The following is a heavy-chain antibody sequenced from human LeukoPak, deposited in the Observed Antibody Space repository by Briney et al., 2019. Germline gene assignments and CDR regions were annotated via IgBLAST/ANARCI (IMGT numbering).Heavy chain of an antibody. CDR1: GYTFTGYY. J-gene: IGHJ4*02. V-gene: IGHV1-2*02. CDR3: ARAYYDFWSGYYYYFDY. Sequence: APVKVSCKASGYTFTGYYMHWVRQAPGQGLEWMGWINPNSGGTNYAQKFQGRVTMTRDTSISTAYMELSRLRSDDTAVYYCARAYYDFWSGYYYYFDYWGQGTLVTVSS. D-gene: IGHD3-3*01. CDR2: INPNSGGT.